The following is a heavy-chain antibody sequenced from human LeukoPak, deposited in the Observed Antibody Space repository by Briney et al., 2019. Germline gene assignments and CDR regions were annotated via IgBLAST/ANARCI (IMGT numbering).Heavy chain of an antibody. Sequence: GGSLRLSCAASGFTFSSYWMSWVRQAPGKGLEWVGRIKSKTDGGTTDYAAPVKGRFTISRDDSKNTLYLQMNSLKTEDTAVYYCTTDPASIAARDYYYYYYYMDVWGKGTTVTVSS. D-gene: IGHD6-6*01. CDR1: GFTFSSYW. V-gene: IGHV3-15*01. CDR3: TTDPASIAARDYYYYYYYMDV. J-gene: IGHJ6*03. CDR2: IKSKTDGGTT.